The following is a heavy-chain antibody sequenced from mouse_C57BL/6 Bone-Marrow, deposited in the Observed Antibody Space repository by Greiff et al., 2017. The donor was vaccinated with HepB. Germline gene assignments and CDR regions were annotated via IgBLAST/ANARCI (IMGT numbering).Heavy chain of an antibody. CDR3: TRDGYYDYAMDY. CDR2: IDPENGDT. J-gene: IGHJ4*01. Sequence: EVQVVESGAELVRPGASVKLSCTASGFNIKDDYMHWVKQRPEQGLEWIGWIDPENGDTEYASKFQGKATITADTSSNTAYLQLSSLTSEDTAVYYCTRDGYYDYAMDYWGQGTSVTVSS. CDR1: GFNIKDDY. D-gene: IGHD2-3*01. V-gene: IGHV14-4*01.